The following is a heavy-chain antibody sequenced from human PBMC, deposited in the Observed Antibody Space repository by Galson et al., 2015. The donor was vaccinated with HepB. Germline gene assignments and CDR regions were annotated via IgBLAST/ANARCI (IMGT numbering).Heavy chain of an antibody. J-gene: IGHJ4*02. D-gene: IGHD5-24*01. CDR1: GFTFSSYA. V-gene: IGHV3-23*01. CDR2: ISSSGGST. CDR3: AKDIYKTTIPDY. Sequence: SLRLACAASGFTFSSYAMSWVRQAPGKGLEWVSTISSSGGSTYYADSVKGRFTISRDNSKNTLYLQMNNLRAEDTAVYYCAKDIYKTTIPDYWGQGTLVTVSS.